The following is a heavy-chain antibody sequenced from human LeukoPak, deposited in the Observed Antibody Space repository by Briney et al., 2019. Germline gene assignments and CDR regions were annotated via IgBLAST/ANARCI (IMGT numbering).Heavy chain of an antibody. D-gene: IGHD3-10*01. CDR3: ARSRLLWFGVDAVGRELSIDY. Sequence: PSETLSLTCTVSGGSISSSSYYWGWVRQPPGKGLEWIGSIYYSGSTNYNPSLKSRVTISVDTSKNQFSLELSSVTAADTAVYYCARSRLLWFGVDAVGRELSIDYWGQGTLVTVSS. J-gene: IGHJ4*02. V-gene: IGHV4-39*07. CDR1: GGSISSSSYY. CDR2: IYYSGST.